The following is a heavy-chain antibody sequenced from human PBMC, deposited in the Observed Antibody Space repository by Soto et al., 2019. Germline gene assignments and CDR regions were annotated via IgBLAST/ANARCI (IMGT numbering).Heavy chain of an antibody. D-gene: IGHD3-3*01. V-gene: IGHV4-4*02. J-gene: IGHJ3*02. CDR1: GGSISSSNW. CDR3: ASAGSYDFWSGYYGAFDI. CDR2: IYHSGST. Sequence: SETVSLTCAVSGGSISSSNWWSWVRQPPGKGLEWIGEIYHSGSTNYNPSLKSRVTISVDKSKNQFSLKLSSVTAADTAVYYCASAGSYDFWSGYYGAFDIWGQGTMVTVS.